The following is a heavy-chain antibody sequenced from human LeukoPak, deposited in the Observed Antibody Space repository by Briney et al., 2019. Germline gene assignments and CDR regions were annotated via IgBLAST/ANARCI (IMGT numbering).Heavy chain of an antibody. CDR3: ARGTGWYVDY. V-gene: IGHV3-30*04. J-gene: IGHJ4*02. D-gene: IGHD6-19*01. Sequence: GGSLRLSCSASGFSFRSYAMHWVRQAPGKGLEWLAIISFDGSNKDFADSVKGRFTISRDKSKDTLYLQMDSLRPEDTAVYYCARGTGWYVDYWGQGTLVTVSS. CDR2: ISFDGSNK. CDR1: GFSFRSYA.